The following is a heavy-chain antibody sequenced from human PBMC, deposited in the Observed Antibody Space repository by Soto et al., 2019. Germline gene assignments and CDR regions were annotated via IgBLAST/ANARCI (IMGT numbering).Heavy chain of an antibody. CDR2: IIPIFGTA. V-gene: IGHV1-69*13. J-gene: IGHJ3*02. CDR3: ASLYSYGRTDAFDI. D-gene: IGHD5-18*01. CDR1: GGTFSSYS. Sequence: GASVKVSCKASGGTFSSYSISWVLQAPGQGLEWMGGIIPIFGTANYAQKFQGRVTITADESTSTAYMELSSLRSEDTAVYYCASLYSYGRTDAFDIWGQGTMVTVSS.